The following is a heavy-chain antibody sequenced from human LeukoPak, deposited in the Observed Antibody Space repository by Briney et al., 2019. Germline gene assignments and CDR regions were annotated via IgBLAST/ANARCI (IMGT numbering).Heavy chain of an antibody. CDR3: ARGVRGYCSSTSCYRYYYYYGMDV. Sequence: SETLSLTCAVYGGSFSGYYWSWIRQPPGKGLEWIGEINHSGSTNYNPSLKSRVTISVDTSKNQFSLKLSSVTAADTAVYYCARGVRGYCSSTSCYRYYYYYGMDVWGQGTTVTVSS. D-gene: IGHD2-2*02. J-gene: IGHJ6*02. CDR2: INHSGST. V-gene: IGHV4-34*01. CDR1: GGSFSGYY.